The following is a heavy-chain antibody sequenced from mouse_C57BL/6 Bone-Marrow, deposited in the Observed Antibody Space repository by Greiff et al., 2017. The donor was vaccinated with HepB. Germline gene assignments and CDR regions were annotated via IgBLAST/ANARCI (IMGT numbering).Heavy chain of an antibody. V-gene: IGHV14-4*01. D-gene: IGHD1-2*01. CDR1: GFNIKDDY. Sequence: VQLKESGAELVRPGASVKLSCTASGFNIKDDYMHWVKQRPEQGLEWIGWIDPENGDTEYASKFQGKVTITADTSSNTAYLQHSSLISEDTAVYYCTLWGRWYYGHWSQGTTVTVSS. CDR2: IDPENGDT. CDR3: TLWGRWYYGH. J-gene: IGHJ2*01.